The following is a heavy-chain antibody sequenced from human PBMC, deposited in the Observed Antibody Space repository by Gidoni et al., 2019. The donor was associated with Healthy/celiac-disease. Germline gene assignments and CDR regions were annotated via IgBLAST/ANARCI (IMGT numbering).Heavy chain of an antibody. D-gene: IGHD6-25*01. CDR3: ARGQGGYGGANWFDP. V-gene: IGHV1-2*02. CDR2: INPNRGGT. CDR1: GYTLTGDY. J-gene: IGHJ5*02. Sequence: QVQLVQSGAEVKKPGASVSVSCKASGYTLTGDYLHWVRQAPGHGLEGMGWINPNRGGTNYAQELQGRFTMTRDTYISTAYMELSRLRSDDTAVYYCARGQGGYGGANWFDPWGQGTLVTVSS.